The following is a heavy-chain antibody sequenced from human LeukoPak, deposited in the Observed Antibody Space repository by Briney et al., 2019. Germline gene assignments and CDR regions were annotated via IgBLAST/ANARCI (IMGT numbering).Heavy chain of an antibody. V-gene: IGHV4-30-2*01. CDR1: GGSISSGGYS. D-gene: IGHD6-6*01. J-gene: IGHJ4*02. CDR3: AGSSSSIDY. Sequence: PSETLSLTCAVSGGSISSGGYSWSWIRQPPGQGLEWIGYIYHSGSTYYNPSLKSRVTISVDRSKNQFSLKLSSVTAADTAVYYCAGSSSSIDYWGQGTLDTVSS. CDR2: IYHSGST.